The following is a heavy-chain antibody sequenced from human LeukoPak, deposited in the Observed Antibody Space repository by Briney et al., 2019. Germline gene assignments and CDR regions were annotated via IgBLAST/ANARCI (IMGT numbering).Heavy chain of an antibody. Sequence: GESLKISCKGFGYSFISYWIGWLRQMPGKGLEWMGIIYPSDSDTRYSPSFQGQVTISADKSISTAYLQWSSLKASDTAMYYGARRGEDIRMGCDYWGQGTLVTVSS. D-gene: IGHD2-15*01. J-gene: IGHJ4*02. CDR2: IYPSDSDT. CDR1: GYSFISYW. CDR3: ARRGEDIRMGCDY. V-gene: IGHV5-51*01.